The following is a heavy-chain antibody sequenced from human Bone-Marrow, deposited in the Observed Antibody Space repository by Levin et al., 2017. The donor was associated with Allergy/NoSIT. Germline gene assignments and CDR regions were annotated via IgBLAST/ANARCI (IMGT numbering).Heavy chain of an antibody. CDR2: ITANSDNI. CDR3: AKGRAAASGTGYFDS. Sequence: GGSLRLSCVASGFTFEDYGMHWVRHVPGKGLQWVSGITANSDNIAYADSVKGRFTVSRDNAKKSLFLQMNSLRPEETALHSCAKGRAAASGTGYFDSWGQGTWVTVSS. D-gene: IGHD1-26*01. V-gene: IGHV3-9*01. J-gene: IGHJ4*02. CDR1: GFTFEDYG.